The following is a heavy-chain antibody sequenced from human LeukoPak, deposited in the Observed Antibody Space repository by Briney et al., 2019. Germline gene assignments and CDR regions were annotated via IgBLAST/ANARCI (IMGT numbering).Heavy chain of an antibody. V-gene: IGHV1-46*01. CDR3: ARERLRFLGFDP. Sequence: ASVKVSCKASGYTFTSYYMHWVRQAPGQGLEWMGIINPSGGSTSYAQKFQGRVTMTRDMSTSTVYMELSSLRSEDTAVYYCARERLRFLGFDPWGQRTLVTVSS. D-gene: IGHD3-3*01. CDR2: INPSGGST. CDR1: GYTFTSYY. J-gene: IGHJ5*02.